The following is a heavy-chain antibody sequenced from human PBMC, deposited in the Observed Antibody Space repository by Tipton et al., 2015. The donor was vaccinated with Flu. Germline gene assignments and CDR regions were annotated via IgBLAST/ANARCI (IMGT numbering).Heavy chain of an antibody. CDR3: GRVDGTRGMDV. CDR1: GGSISDNY. D-gene: IGHD5-24*01. CDR2: IFYTGST. V-gene: IGHV4-59*01. Sequence: LRLSCTVSGGSISDNYWTWIRQPPGGGLEYIGDIFYTGSTDYSPSLKSRLTISVDTSKKHFSLSLRAVTAADTAVYYCGRVDGTRGMDVWGQGTTVTVS. J-gene: IGHJ6*02.